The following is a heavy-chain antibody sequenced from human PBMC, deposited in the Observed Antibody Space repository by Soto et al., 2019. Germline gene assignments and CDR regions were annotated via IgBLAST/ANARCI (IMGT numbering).Heavy chain of an antibody. CDR3: AKVGISGTKYFEY. CDR2: ITYDGSNT. Sequence: GGSLRLSCAASGFTFSTYWMSWVRQAPGKGLEWVASITYDGSNTYYADSVKGRFTISRDNSKNTLYLQMNSLRAEDTAVYYCAKVGISGTKYFEYWGQGTLVTVSS. D-gene: IGHD1-20*01. CDR1: GFTFSTYW. J-gene: IGHJ4*02. V-gene: IGHV3-30*18.